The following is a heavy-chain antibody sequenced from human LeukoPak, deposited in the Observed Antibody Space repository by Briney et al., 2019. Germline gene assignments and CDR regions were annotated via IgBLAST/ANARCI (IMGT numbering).Heavy chain of an antibody. CDR2: FDPEDGET. V-gene: IGHV1-24*01. J-gene: IGHJ4*02. D-gene: IGHD5-12*01. CDR1: VYTLTELS. CDR3: ATSASGYSGYDYNY. Sequence: ASVKVSCKVSVYTLTELSMHWVRQAPGKGLEWMGGFDPEDGETIYAQKFQGRVTMTEDTSTDTAYMELSSLRSGDTAVYYCATSASGYSGYDYNYWGQGTLVTVSS.